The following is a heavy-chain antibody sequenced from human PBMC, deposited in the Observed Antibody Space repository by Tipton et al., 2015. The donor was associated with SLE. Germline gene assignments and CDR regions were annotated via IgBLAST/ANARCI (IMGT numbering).Heavy chain of an antibody. CDR1: GGSISSSSYY. Sequence: TLSLTCTVSGGSISSSSYYWGWIRQPPGKGLEWIGSIYYSGSTYYNPSPKSRVTISVDTSKNQFSLKLSSVTAADTAVYYCARAGRAWNLFDYWGQGTLVTVSS. V-gene: IGHV4-39*07. J-gene: IGHJ4*02. D-gene: IGHD1-1*01. CDR2: IYYSGST. CDR3: ARAGRAWNLFDY.